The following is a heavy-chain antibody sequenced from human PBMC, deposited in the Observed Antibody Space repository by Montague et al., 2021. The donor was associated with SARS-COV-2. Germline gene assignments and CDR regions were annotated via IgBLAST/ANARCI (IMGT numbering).Heavy chain of an antibody. CDR1: GGSFSGYY. D-gene: IGHD2-15*01. CDR3: ARLRDGVVPSPILGIGPYFTYYYMDV. CDR2: INHGGNT. Sequence: SETLPLTCAVHGGSFSGYYWNWIRQPPGKGLEWIGEINHGGNTNYNPSLKNRLTISVDTSKNQFSLNLTSVAPTDTAVYYCARLRDGVVPSPILGIGPYFTYYYMDVWGKGTTVTVSS. V-gene: IGHV4-34*01. J-gene: IGHJ6*03.